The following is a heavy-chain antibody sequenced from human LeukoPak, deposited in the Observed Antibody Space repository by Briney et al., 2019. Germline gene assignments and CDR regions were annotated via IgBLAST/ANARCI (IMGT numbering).Heavy chain of an antibody. V-gene: IGHV1-69*05. CDR1: GGTFSSYA. CDR2: IIPIFGTA. CDR3: ASGGATYYDFWSGYFSFDY. D-gene: IGHD3-3*01. J-gene: IGHJ4*02. Sequence: GASVKVSCKASGGTFSSYAISWVRQAPGQGLEWMGGIIPIFGTANYAQKFQGRVTITTDESTSTAYMELSSLRSEDTAVYYCASGGATYYDFWSGYFSFDYWGQGTLVTVSS.